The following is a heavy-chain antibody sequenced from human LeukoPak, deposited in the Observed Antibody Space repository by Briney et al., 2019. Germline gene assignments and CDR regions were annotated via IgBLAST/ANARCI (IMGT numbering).Heavy chain of an antibody. CDR2: ISSRGDST. Sequence: GGSLILSCAASGFIFSNYAMSWVRQVPGRGLEWVSTISSRGDSTYVADSVKGRFTISRDNSKNPLYLQMNTVRAEDTAVYYCDKGPRPDITVAHTVENWGQGTLVTVSS. CDR1: GFIFSNYA. CDR3: DKGPRPDITVAHTVEN. V-gene: IGHV3-23*01. D-gene: IGHD6-19*01. J-gene: IGHJ4*02.